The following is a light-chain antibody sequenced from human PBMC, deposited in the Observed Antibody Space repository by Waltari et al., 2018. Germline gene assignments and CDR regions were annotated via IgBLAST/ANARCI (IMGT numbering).Light chain of an antibody. J-gene: IGLJ3*02. CDR1: SSAVGFYHY. CDR3: NSYAGSSSWV. V-gene: IGLV2-14*01. CDR2: DVS. Sequence: QSALTQPASVSGSPGQSITISCTGTSSAVGFYHYFPWYQQHPGKAPKLMIYDVSERPSGVSNRFSGSKSGNTASLTISGLQAEDEADYYCNSYAGSSSWVFGGGTKLTVL.